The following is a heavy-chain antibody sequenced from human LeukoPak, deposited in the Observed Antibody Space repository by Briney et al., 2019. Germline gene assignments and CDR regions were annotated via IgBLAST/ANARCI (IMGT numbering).Heavy chain of an antibody. J-gene: IGHJ6*03. D-gene: IGHD3-10*01. V-gene: IGHV1-46*01. CDR1: GYTFTNYF. CDR2: INPDGGST. CDR3: AESRGWHGSYFYFMEV. Sequence: ASVKVSCKAAGYTFTNYFMHWMRQAPGQGLEWLGIINPDGGSTTYAQKFQGRVTMTRDMSTSTLYMDLSSLRFEDTAVYFCAESRGWHGSYFYFMEVWGKGTTVNVFS.